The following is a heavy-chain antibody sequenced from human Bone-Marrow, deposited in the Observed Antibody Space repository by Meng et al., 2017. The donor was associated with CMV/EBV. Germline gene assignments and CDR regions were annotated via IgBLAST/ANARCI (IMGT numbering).Heavy chain of an antibody. J-gene: IGHJ5*02. CDR1: GGTFSSYA. CDR2: IIPIFGTA. CDR3: ARGTKLVRGWFDP. Sequence: SVKVSCKASGGTFSSYAISWVRQAPGQGLEWMGGIIPIFGTANYAQKFQGRVTITTDESTSTAYMELSSLRSEDTAVYYCARGTKLVRGWFDPWGQGTLVTGSS. D-gene: IGHD6-13*01. V-gene: IGHV1-69*05.